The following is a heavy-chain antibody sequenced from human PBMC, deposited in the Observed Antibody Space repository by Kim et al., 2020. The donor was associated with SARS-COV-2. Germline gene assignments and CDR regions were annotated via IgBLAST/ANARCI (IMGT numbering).Heavy chain of an antibody. V-gene: IGHV3-23*01. CDR3: AKRVYYYYGMDV. D-gene: IGHD6-13*01. Sequence: YYAHSVTVRFTISRDISKITLYLQMNSLRAEDTAVYYCAKRVYYYYGMDVWGQGTTVTVSS. J-gene: IGHJ6*02.